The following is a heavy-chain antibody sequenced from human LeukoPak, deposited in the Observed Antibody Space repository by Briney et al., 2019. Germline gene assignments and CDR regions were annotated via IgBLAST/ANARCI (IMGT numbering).Heavy chain of an antibody. D-gene: IGHD4-23*01. Sequence: GRSLRLSCAASGFTFDDYAMHWVRQAPGKGLEWVSGISWNSGSIGYADSVKGRFTISRDNAKNSLYLQMNSLRAEDTALYYCAKQSSDYGGRYSDYWGQGTLVTVSS. CDR2: ISWNSGSI. J-gene: IGHJ4*02. CDR1: GFTFDDYA. V-gene: IGHV3-9*01. CDR3: AKQSSDYGGRYSDY.